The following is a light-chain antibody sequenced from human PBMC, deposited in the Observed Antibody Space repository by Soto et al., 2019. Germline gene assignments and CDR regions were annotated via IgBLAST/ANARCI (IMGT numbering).Light chain of an antibody. CDR1: QSLSRTY. J-gene: IGKJ1*01. V-gene: IGKV3-20*01. CDR3: QQHGSSPWT. Sequence: EIVLTQSPGTLSLSPGERATLSCRASQSLSRTYLAWYQQNPGQAPRLLIYGASSRATGIPDRFSGSGSGTDFTLTISRLEPEDCAMYFCQQHGSSPWTFGQGTKVEIK. CDR2: GAS.